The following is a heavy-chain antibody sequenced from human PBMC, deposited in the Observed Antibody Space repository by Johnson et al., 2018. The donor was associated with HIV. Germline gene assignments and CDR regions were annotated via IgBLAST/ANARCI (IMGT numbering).Heavy chain of an antibody. CDR3: ARRSSPTGAFDI. D-gene: IGHD6-13*01. Sequence: VQLVESGGGLVQPGGSLRLSCAASGFTFSSYAMHWVRQAPGKGLEYVSAISSNGGSTYYANSVKGRFTISRDNSKNTLYLQMNSLRAEDTAVYYCARRSSPTGAFDIWGQGTMVTVSS. V-gene: IGHV3-64*01. CDR1: GFTFSSYA. CDR2: ISSNGGST. J-gene: IGHJ3*02.